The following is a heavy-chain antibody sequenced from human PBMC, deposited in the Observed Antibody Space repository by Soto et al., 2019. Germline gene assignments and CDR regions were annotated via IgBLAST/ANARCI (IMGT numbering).Heavy chain of an antibody. V-gene: IGHV1-69*02. CDR2: IIPILGIA. J-gene: IGHJ3*02. D-gene: IGHD6-19*01. Sequence: QVQLVQSGAEVKKPGSSVKVSCKASGGTFSSYTISWVRQAPGQGLEWMGRIIPILGIANYAQKFQGRVTITADKSTSTAYMELSSLRSEDTAVYYCARAAGIAVPGHDFDIWGQGTMVTVSS. CDR1: GGTFSSYT. CDR3: ARAAGIAVPGHDFDI.